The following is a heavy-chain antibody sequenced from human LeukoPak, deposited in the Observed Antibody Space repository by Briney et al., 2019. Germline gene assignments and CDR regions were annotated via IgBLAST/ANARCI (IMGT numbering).Heavy chain of an antibody. CDR2: ITSSSTYI. V-gene: IGHV3-21*01. CDR1: GFTFNNYN. Sequence: GGSLRLSCAASGFTFNNYNMNWVRQAPGKALEWVSSITSSSTYIFYADSVKGRFTISRDNAKNSQYLQMNSLGPEDTAVYYCARDPYSGNYGNYYYYYMDVWGKGTTVTISS. D-gene: IGHD1-26*01. CDR3: ARDPYSGNYGNYYYYYMDV. J-gene: IGHJ6*03.